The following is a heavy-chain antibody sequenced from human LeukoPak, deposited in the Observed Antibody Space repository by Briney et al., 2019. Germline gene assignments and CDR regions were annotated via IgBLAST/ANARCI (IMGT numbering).Heavy chain of an antibody. CDR3: SILGTGSS. CDR2: IYYRGST. J-gene: IGHJ4*02. V-gene: IGHV4-39*01. Sequence: SETLSLTCTVSGGSISSSTYYWGWIRQPPGRGLEWIGTIYYRGSTYYNPSLKSRVTISVDTSNNQFSLRLSSVTAADTAVYYCSILGTGSSWGQGTLVTVSS. CDR1: GGSISSSTYY. D-gene: IGHD3-10*01.